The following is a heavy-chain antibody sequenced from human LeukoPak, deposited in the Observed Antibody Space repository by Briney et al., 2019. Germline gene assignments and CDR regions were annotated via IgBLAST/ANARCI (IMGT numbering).Heavy chain of an antibody. J-gene: IGHJ4*02. V-gene: IGHV7-4-1*02. CDR3: ARVKYDFWSGYYDPGDY. CDR1: GYTFTSYA. CDR2: INTNTGNP. D-gene: IGHD3-3*01. Sequence: ASVKVSCKASGYTFTSYAMNWVRQAPGQGLEWMGWINTNTGNPTYAQGFTGRFVSSLDTSVSTAYLQISSLKAEDTAVYYCARVKYDFWSGYYDPGDYWGQGTLVTVSS.